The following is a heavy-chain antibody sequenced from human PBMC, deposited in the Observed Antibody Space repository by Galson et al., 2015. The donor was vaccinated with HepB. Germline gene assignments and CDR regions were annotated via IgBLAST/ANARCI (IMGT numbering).Heavy chain of an antibody. D-gene: IGHD4-23*01. J-gene: IGHJ6*02. V-gene: IGHV4-39*07. CDR1: GGSISSSSYY. CDR3: ARTVVTRGYYYYGMDV. Sequence: ETLSLTCTVSGGSISSSSYYWGWIRQPPGKGLEWIGSIYYSGSTYYNPSLKSRVTISVDTSKNQFSLKLSSVTAADTAVYYCARTVVTRGYYYYGMDVWGQGTTVTVSS. CDR2: IYYSGST.